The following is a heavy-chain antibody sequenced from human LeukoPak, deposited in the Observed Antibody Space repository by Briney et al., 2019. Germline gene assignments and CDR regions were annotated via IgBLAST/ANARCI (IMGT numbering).Heavy chain of an antibody. V-gene: IGHV3-23*01. D-gene: IGHD2-2*01. CDR1: GFTFSSYA. CDR2: VDISGGT. Sequence: GRSLRLSCAASGFTFSSYAMSWVRQAPGKGLDWVSSVDISGGTYYPDPVEGRFTISRDIAKNTVYLQMNSLRVEDTALYYCAKRCSSTSCPHFYFDYWGQGTLVTVSS. J-gene: IGHJ4*02. CDR3: AKRCSSTSCPHFYFDY.